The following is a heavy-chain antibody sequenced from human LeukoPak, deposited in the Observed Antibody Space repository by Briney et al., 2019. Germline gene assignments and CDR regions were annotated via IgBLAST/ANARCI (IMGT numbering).Heavy chain of an antibody. V-gene: IGHV3-30*02. Sequence: QPGGSLRLSCAASGFTFSSYGMHWVRQAPGKGLEWVAFIRYDGSNKYYADPVKGRFTISRDNSKNTLYLQMNSLRAEDTAVYYCAKDFGWELDIWGQGTMVTVSS. CDR2: IRYDGSNK. CDR1: GFTFSSYG. D-gene: IGHD1-26*01. CDR3: AKDFGWELDI. J-gene: IGHJ3*02.